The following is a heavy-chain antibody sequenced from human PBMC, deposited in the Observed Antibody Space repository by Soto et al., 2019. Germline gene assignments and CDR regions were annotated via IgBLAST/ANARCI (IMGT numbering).Heavy chain of an antibody. Sequence: GGSLIVSCTASGFTFGDYAMNWFSQAPGKGLEWVAVIWYDGSNKYYADSVKGRFTISRDNSKNTLYLQMNSLRAEDTAVYYCAREVGAKGYGMDVWGQGTTVTVSS. J-gene: IGHJ6*02. V-gene: IGHV3-33*01. CDR2: IWYDGSNK. D-gene: IGHD1-26*01. CDR3: AREVGAKGYGMDV. CDR1: GFTFGDYA.